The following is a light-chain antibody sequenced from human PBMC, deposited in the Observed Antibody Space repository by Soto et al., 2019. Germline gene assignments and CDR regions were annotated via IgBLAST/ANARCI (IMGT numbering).Light chain of an antibody. Sequence: QSALTQPRSVSGSPGQSVTISCTGTSSDVGGYSYVSWFQQHPGKAPKLMIYDVSKRPSGVPDRFSGYKSGNTASLTISGLQSVDEADYYCCSFAGSYTLYVFGTGTKVTVL. J-gene: IGLJ1*01. CDR1: SSDVGGYSY. V-gene: IGLV2-11*01. CDR2: DVS. CDR3: CSFAGSYTLYV.